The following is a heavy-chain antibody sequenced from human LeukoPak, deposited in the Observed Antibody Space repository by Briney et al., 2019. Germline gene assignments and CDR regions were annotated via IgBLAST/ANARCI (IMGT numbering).Heavy chain of an antibody. V-gene: IGHV3-30*01. CDR3: AREGTAEFDAFDI. Sequence: GTSLRLSCAASGFTFSSYPMHWVRKAPGKGLEWVAFLSSDGRYKLHADSVKGGFTISRDNSKNTLYLQMDTLRVEDTAVYYCAREGTAEFDAFDIWGQGTMVSVSS. D-gene: IGHD6-13*01. J-gene: IGHJ3*02. CDR1: GFTFSSYP. CDR2: LSSDGRYK.